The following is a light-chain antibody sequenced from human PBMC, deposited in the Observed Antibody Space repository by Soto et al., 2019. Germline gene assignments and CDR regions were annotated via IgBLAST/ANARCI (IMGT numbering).Light chain of an antibody. Sequence: EIVLTQSPGTLSLSPGERATLSCRASQTISGTYLAWYQQKPGQAPRLLIYSSSSRAAGVSDRFSGSGSGTDFSLTISRLXPEDFAMYYCQQYGRSPTWTFGQGTKVDIK. J-gene: IGKJ1*01. CDR2: SSS. CDR3: QQYGRSPTWT. V-gene: IGKV3-20*01. CDR1: QTISGTY.